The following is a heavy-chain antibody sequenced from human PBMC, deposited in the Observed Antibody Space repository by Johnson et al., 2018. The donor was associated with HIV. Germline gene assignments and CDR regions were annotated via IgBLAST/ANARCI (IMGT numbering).Heavy chain of an antibody. D-gene: IGHD6-13*01. CDR1: GFTVSSNY. CDR2: ISHDGRNK. Sequence: QVQLVASGGGLIQPGGSLRLSCAASGFTVSSNYMSWVRQAPGKGLEWVAVISHDGRNKAYADSVKGRCTISRDNSKNTLYLQMNSLRAEDTAVYYCAKDWGIAAAGTDAFDIWGQGTMVTVSS. V-gene: IGHV3-30*18. CDR3: AKDWGIAAAGTDAFDI. J-gene: IGHJ3*02.